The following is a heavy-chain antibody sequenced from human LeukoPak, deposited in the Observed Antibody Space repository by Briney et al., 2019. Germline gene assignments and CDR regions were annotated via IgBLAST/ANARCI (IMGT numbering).Heavy chain of an antibody. CDR1: GYIFTSYD. J-gene: IGHJ5*02. CDR3: TRARGIAAAGRGWFDP. D-gene: IGHD6-13*01. CDR2: RNPNSGDT. V-gene: IGHV1-8*01. Sequence: GASVKVSCKTSGYIFTSYDINWVRQATGQGLEWMGWRNPNSGDTGYAQKFQGRVTLTTDTSISTAYMELTSLTSEDTAMYYCTRARGIAAAGRGWFDPWGQGTLATVSS.